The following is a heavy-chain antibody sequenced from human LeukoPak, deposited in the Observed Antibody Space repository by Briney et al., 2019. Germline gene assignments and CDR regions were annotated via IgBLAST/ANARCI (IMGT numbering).Heavy chain of an antibody. CDR3: TTLGNVVVTATPDY. J-gene: IGHJ4*02. CDR1: GFTFSNVL. CDR2: IRANSAGGTT. V-gene: IGHV3-15*01. D-gene: IGHD2-21*02. Sequence: GGSLRLSCAASGFTFSNVLMSWVRQAPGGRLEWVGRIRANSAGGTTDYAAPVKGRFTISRDDSKNTPYLQMNSLKTEDTAVYYCTTLGNVVVTATPDYWGQGTLVTVSS.